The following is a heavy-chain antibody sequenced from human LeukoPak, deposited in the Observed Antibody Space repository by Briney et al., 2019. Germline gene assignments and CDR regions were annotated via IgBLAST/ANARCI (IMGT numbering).Heavy chain of an antibody. D-gene: IGHD3-22*01. J-gene: IGHJ4*02. CDR1: GFTVSSNY. Sequence: QPGGSLRLSCAASGFTVSSNYMSWVRQAPGKGLEWVSVIYSGGSTYYADSVKGRFTISRDNSKNTLYLQMNSLRAEDTAVYYCARRAGDYSHPYDYWGQGILVTASS. CDR2: IYSGGST. CDR3: ARRAGDYSHPYDY. V-gene: IGHV3-53*01.